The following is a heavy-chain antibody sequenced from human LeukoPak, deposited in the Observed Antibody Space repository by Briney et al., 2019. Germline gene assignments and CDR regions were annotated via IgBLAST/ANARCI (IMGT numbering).Heavy chain of an antibody. D-gene: IGHD3-10*02. Sequence: GGSLRLSCAASGFTFSSYEMNWVRQAPGKGLAGVSYISSSGSTIYYADSVKGRFTISRDNAKNSLYLQMNSLRAEDTAVYYCAELGITMIGGVWGKGTTVTISS. J-gene: IGHJ6*04. CDR1: GFTFSSYE. CDR3: AELGITMIGGV. V-gene: IGHV3-48*03. CDR2: ISSSGSTI.